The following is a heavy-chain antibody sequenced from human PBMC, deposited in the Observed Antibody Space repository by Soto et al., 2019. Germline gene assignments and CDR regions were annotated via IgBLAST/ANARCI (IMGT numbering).Heavy chain of an antibody. CDR2: ISSGSKTI. D-gene: IGHD3-9*01. CDR1: GVTFGAYS. V-gene: IGHV3-48*02. Sequence: EVHLVESGGVLVQWGGSLTLSCAASGVTFGAYSVNWVRQAPGKGLEWISYISSGSKTIYYADSVKGRFIVSRDNAKNSQYLQMNRLRDEDTAVYYCVREDILGVRSFDYWGQGTLVTVSS. CDR3: VREDILGVRSFDY. J-gene: IGHJ4*02.